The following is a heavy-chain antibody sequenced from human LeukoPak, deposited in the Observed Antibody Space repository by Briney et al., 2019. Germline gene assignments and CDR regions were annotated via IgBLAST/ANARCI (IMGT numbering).Heavy chain of an antibody. D-gene: IGHD6-6*01. CDR2: IYHSGST. J-gene: IGHJ5*02. CDR1: GGSISSGGYS. Sequence: TSETLSLTCAVSGGSISSGGYSWSWIRQPPGTGLEWIGYIYHSGSTYYNPSLKSRVTISVDTSKNQFSLKLSSVTAADTAVYYCARDRGSSSSDWFDPWGQGTLVTVSS. V-gene: IGHV4-30-2*01. CDR3: ARDRGSSSSDWFDP.